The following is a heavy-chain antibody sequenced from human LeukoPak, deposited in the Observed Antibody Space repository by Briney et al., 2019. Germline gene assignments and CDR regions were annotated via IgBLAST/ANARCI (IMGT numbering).Heavy chain of an antibody. Sequence: PGGSLRLSCAASGFTFSNYWMSWVRQAPGKGLEWVANIKLDGSEKYYVDSVKGRFTISRDNAKNSLYLQMNSLRAEDTAVYHCARTRLGGYYGYYFDYWGQGSLVTVSS. D-gene: IGHD3-22*01. CDR1: GFTFSNYW. CDR2: IKLDGSEK. V-gene: IGHV3-7*05. CDR3: ARTRLGGYYGYYFDY. J-gene: IGHJ4*02.